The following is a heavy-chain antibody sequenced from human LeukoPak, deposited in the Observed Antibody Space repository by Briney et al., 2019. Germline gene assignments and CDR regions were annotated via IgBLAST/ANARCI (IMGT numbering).Heavy chain of an antibody. CDR1: GGSISSYC. Sequence: PSETLSLACTVSGGSISSYCWSWIRQPAGKGLEWIGRIYTSGSTNYNPSLKSRVTISVDKSKNQFSLKLSSVTAADTAVYYCARPDPEGDAFDIWGQGTMVTVSS. CDR2: IYTSGST. V-gene: IGHV4-4*07. CDR3: ARPDPEGDAFDI. J-gene: IGHJ3*02. D-gene: IGHD1-14*01.